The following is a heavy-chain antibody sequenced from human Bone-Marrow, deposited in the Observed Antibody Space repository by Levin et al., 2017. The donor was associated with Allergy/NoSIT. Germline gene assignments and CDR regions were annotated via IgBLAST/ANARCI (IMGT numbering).Heavy chain of an antibody. Sequence: VASVKVSCKASVYTFTHSNMNWVRRAPGQGLEWMGWISTTTGNPSYAQGFTGRFVFSLDTSVSTAYLQITGLKAEDTAVYYCARGLTTIDFWGQGTLVTVSS. CDR1: VYTFTHSN. J-gene: IGHJ4*02. CDR3: ARGLTTIDF. CDR2: ISTTTGNP. V-gene: IGHV7-4-1*02. D-gene: IGHD1-14*01.